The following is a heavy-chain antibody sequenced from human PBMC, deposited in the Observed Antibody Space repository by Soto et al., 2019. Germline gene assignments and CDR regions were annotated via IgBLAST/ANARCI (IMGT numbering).Heavy chain of an antibody. CDR3: ARQIYDSDTGPNFQYYFDS. V-gene: IGHV5-10-1*01. J-gene: IGHJ4*02. CDR1: GYSFAVYW. Sequence: GESLKISCNGSGYSFAVYWITWVRQKPGKGLEWMGRIDPSDSQTYYSPSFRGHVTISVTKSITTVFLQWSSLRASDTAMYYCARQIYDSDTGPNFQYYFDSWGQGTPVTVSS. D-gene: IGHD3-22*01. CDR2: IDPSDSQT.